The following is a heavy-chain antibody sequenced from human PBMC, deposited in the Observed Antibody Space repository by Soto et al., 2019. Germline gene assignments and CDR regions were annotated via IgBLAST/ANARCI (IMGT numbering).Heavy chain of an antibody. Sequence: QLQLQESGPGLVKSSETLSLTCSVSGDSISNSRFYWAWIRQPPGEGLEWIGSIYHTGTAYYNPSLKSRVTIFVDTSKNQFSLKLTSVTAADTALYYCARDYFDSSDYTTNWFDPWGQGTLVTVSS. D-gene: IGHD3-22*01. CDR1: GDSISNSRFY. CDR2: IYHTGTA. V-gene: IGHV4-39*01. CDR3: ARDYFDSSDYTTNWFDP. J-gene: IGHJ5*02.